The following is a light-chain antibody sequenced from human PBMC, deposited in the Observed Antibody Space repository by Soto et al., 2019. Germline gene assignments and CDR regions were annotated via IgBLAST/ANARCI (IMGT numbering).Light chain of an antibody. V-gene: IGKV1-5*03. J-gene: IGKJ2*01. CDR2: KAS. Sequence: DIQMTQSPSTLSASVGDRVTITCRASQSISSWLAWYQQKPGKAPKLLIYKASSLESGVPSRFSGSGSGTELTLTMSSLQPYDFATYYCQQYNSYPYTFGQGTKLQIK. CDR1: QSISSW. CDR3: QQYNSYPYT.